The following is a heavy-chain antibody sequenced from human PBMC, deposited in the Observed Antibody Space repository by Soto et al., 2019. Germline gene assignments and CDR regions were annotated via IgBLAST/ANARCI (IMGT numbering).Heavy chain of an antibody. CDR2: IWYDGSNK. CDR3: ARDGKSSSSDYYHYYYMDV. CDR1: GFTFSSYG. D-gene: IGHD6-6*01. Sequence: GGSLRLSCAAAGFTFSSYGMHWVRQAPGKGLEWVAVIWYDGSNKYYADSVKGRFTISRDNSKNTLYLQMNSLRAEDTAVYYCARDGKSSSSDYYHYYYMDVWGKGTTVTVSS. V-gene: IGHV3-33*01. J-gene: IGHJ6*03.